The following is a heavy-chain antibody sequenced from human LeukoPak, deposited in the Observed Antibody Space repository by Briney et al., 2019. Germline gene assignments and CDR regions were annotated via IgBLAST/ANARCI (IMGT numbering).Heavy chain of an antibody. CDR3: ARSPPHIGVVVVAADSYFDY. J-gene: IGHJ4*02. CDR1: GFTFSRNA. D-gene: IGHD2-15*01. Sequence: GGSLRLSCAASGFTFSRNAMHWVRQAPGKGLEWVSFIRSDGSNKYYADSVKGRFTISRDNAKNSLYLQMNSLRAEDTAVYYCARSPPHIGVVVVAADSYFDYWGQGTLVTVSS. V-gene: IGHV3-30*02. CDR2: IRSDGSNK.